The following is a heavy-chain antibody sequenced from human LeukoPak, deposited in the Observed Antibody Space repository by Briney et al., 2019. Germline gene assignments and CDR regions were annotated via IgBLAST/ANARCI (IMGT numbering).Heavy chain of an antibody. Sequence: SETLSLTCTVSGGSISSSSYYWGWIRQPPGKGLEWIVSIYYSGSTYYNPSLKSRVTISVDTSKNQFSLKLSSVTAADTAVYYCAKSLRGYSYGWYYFDYWGQGTLVTVSS. D-gene: IGHD5-18*01. V-gene: IGHV4-39*01. CDR3: AKSLRGYSYGWYYFDY. J-gene: IGHJ4*02. CDR1: GGSISSSSYY. CDR2: IYYSGST.